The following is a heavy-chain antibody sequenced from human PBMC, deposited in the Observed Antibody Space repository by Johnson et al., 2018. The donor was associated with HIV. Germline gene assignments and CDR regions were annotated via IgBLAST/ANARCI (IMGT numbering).Heavy chain of an antibody. J-gene: IGHJ3*02. CDR1: GFTFSSYG. Sequence: QVQLVESGGGVVQPGGSLRLSCAASGFTFSSYGMPWVRQAPGKGLEWVSVIYSGGSTYSADSVKGRFTISRDSSKNSLYLQMNSLRANDTARYYCARDHDPIAAAQGAFDIWGQGTMVTVYS. V-gene: IGHV3-NL1*01. D-gene: IGHD6-13*01. CDR2: IYSGGST. CDR3: ARDHDPIAAAQGAFDI.